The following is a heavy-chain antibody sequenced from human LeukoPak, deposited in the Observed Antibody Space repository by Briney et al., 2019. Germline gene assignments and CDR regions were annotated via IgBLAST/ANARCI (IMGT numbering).Heavy chain of an antibody. CDR3: ARVMVRGVIWSWFDP. CDR2: IYTSGST. D-gene: IGHD3-10*01. J-gene: IGHJ5*02. CDR1: GGSISSYY. Sequence: PSETLSLICTVSGGSISSYYWSWIRQPAGKGLEWIGRIYTSGSTNYNPSLKSRVTMSVDTSKNQFSLKLSSVTAADTAVYYCARVMVRGVIWSWFDPWGQGTLVTVSS. V-gene: IGHV4-4*07.